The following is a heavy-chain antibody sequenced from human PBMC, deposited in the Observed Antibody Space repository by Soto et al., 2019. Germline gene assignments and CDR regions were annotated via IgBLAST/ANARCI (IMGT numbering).Heavy chain of an antibody. Sequence: EVQLLESGGGSVQPGGSLRLSCAASGFTFSSYAMHWVRRPPGKGLEWVSSISGSGGTAYYADSVKGRFSISRDSLVNTLYLQMNSLRAEDAAVYYCAKGRGQNWNSDYWGQGTLVTVS. CDR2: ISGSGGTA. V-gene: IGHV3-23*01. CDR1: GFTFSSYA. J-gene: IGHJ4*02. CDR3: AKGRGQNWNSDY. D-gene: IGHD1-7*01.